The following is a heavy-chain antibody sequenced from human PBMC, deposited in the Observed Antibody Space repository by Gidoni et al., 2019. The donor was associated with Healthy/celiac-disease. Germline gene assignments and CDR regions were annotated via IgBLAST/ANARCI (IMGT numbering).Heavy chain of an antibody. D-gene: IGHD3-10*01. CDR1: GGTFSSYA. CDR2: IIPIFGTA. CDR3: ARDVTEIIAKWWPDYYGSETLLSNGMDV. Sequence: QVQLVQSGAEVKKPGSSVKVSCKASGGTFSSYAISWVRQAPGQGLEWMGGIIPIFGTANYAQKFQGRVTITADESTSTAYMELSSLRSEDTAVYYCARDVTEIIAKWWPDYYGSETLLSNGMDVWGQGTTVTVSS. V-gene: IGHV1-69*01. J-gene: IGHJ6*02.